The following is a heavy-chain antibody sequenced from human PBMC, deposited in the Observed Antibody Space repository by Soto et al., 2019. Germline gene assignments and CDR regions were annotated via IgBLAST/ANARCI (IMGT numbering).Heavy chain of an antibody. CDR2: ISAYNGNT. CDR3: ARDPLAYCGGDCNSYDWFDP. V-gene: IGHV1-18*01. Sequence: GASVKASCKSSGDTFTSYGISCVRQAPGQGLEWMGWISAYNGNTNYAQKLQGRVTMTTDTSTSTAYMELRSLRSDDTAVYYCARDPLAYCGGDCNSYDWFDPWGQGTLVTVSS. CDR1: GDTFTSYG. D-gene: IGHD2-21*02. J-gene: IGHJ5*02.